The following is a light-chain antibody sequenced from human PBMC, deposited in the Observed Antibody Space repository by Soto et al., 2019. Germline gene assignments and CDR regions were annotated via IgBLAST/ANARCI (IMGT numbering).Light chain of an antibody. CDR3: QQRSNWPWT. V-gene: IGKV3-11*01. CDR1: QSVSNY. CDR2: DAS. Sequence: EFVLTQSPGTLSLPPGERATLSCRASQSVSNYLVWYQQKPSQAPRLLIYDASNRATGIPARFSGSGSGTDFTLTSSSLEPEDFAVYYCQQRSNWPWTFGQGTKVDIK. J-gene: IGKJ1*01.